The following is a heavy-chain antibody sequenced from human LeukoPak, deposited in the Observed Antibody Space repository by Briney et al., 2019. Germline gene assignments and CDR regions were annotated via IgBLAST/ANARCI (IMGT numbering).Heavy chain of an antibody. CDR3: VTRSGSYYY. CDR2: INTDGSST. D-gene: IGHD1-26*01. Sequence: PGGSLRLSCAASGFTFSSYWMHWVRQAPGKGLVWVSRINTDGSSTSYADSVKGRFTISRDSSKNTLYLQVNSLRAEDTAVYYCVTRSGSYYYWGQGILVTVSS. CDR1: GFTFSSYW. J-gene: IGHJ4*02. V-gene: IGHV3-74*01.